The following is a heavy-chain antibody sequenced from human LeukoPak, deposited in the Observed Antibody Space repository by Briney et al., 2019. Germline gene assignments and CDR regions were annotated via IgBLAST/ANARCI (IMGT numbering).Heavy chain of an antibody. CDR2: ISGGGGRT. D-gene: IGHD3-10*01. Sequence: GGSLRLSCTASGFTFSTYAMSWVRQAPGKGLEWVSVISGGGGRTYYADSVKGRFTISRDNSKNTLYLQMNSLRAEDTAVYYCAKDRGPLLWFGELMGSFDYWGQGTLVTVSS. CDR3: AKDRGPLLWFGELMGSFDY. CDR1: GFTFSTYA. V-gene: IGHV3-23*01. J-gene: IGHJ4*02.